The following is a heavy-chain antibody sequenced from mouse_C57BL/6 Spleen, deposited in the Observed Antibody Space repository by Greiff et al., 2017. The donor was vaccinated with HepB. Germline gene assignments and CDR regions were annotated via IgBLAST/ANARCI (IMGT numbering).Heavy chain of an antibody. CDR3: ARGNYAMDY. CDR1: GYTFTSYW. CDR2: IDPSDSYT. Sequence: QVQLQQPGAELVRPGTSVKLSCKASGYTFTSYWMHWVKQRPGQGLEWIGVIDPSDSYTNYNQKFKGEATLTVDTSSSTAYMQLSSLTSEDSAVYYCARGNYAMDYWGQGTSVTVSS. J-gene: IGHJ4*01. V-gene: IGHV1-59*01.